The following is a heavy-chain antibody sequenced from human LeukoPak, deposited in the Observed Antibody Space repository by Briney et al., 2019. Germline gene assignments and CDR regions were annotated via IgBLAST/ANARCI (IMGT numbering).Heavy chain of an antibody. V-gene: IGHV4-59*08. D-gene: IGHD1-26*01. J-gene: IGHJ4*02. Sequence: SSETLSLTCTVSGGSISSYYWSWIRQPPGKGLEWIGYIYYSGSTNYNPSLKSRVTISVDTSKNQFSLKLSSVTAADTAVYYCARFLSGSYYGRFDYWGQGTLVTVSS. CDR3: ARFLSGSYYGRFDY. CDR2: IYYSGST. CDR1: GGSISSYY.